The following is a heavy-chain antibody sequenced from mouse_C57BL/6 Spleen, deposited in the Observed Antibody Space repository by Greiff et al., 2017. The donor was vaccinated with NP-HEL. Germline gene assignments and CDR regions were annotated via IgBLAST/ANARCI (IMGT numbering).Heavy chain of an antibody. CDR1: GFTFSSYA. Sequence: DVHLVESGGGLVKPGGSLKLSCAASGFTFSSYAMSWVRQTPEKRLEWVATISDGGSYTYYPDNVKGRFTISRDNAKNNLYLQMSHLKSEDTAMYYCARSYYSKGGYAMDYWGQGTSVTVSS. D-gene: IGHD2-5*01. CDR3: ARSYYSKGGYAMDY. CDR2: ISDGGSYT. J-gene: IGHJ4*01. V-gene: IGHV5-4*01.